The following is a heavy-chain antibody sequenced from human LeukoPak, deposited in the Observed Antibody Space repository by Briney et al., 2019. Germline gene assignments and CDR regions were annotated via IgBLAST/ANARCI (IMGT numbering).Heavy chain of an antibody. CDR1: GFTFSSYS. Sequence: PTGGSLRLSCAASGFTFSSYSMNWVRQAPGKGLEWVSYISSSSSTIYYADSVKGRFTISRDNAKNSLYLQMNSLRAEDTAVYYCARDRAYSSSWYSRGFDYWGQGTLVTVSS. CDR2: ISSSSSTI. D-gene: IGHD6-13*01. V-gene: IGHV3-48*01. CDR3: ARDRAYSSSWYSRGFDY. J-gene: IGHJ4*02.